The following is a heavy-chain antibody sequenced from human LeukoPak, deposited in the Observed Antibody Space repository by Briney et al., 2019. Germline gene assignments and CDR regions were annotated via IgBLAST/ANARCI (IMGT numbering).Heavy chain of an antibody. Sequence: SETLSLTCTVSGGSISSGGYYWSWIRQHPGKGLEWIGYIYYSGSTYYDPSLKSRVTISVDTSKNQFSLKLSSVTAADTAVYYCARDPRAARRGYGMDVWGQGTTVTVSS. V-gene: IGHV4-31*03. J-gene: IGHJ6*02. CDR1: GGSISSGGYY. CDR3: ARDPRAARRGYGMDV. CDR2: IYYSGST. D-gene: IGHD6-6*01.